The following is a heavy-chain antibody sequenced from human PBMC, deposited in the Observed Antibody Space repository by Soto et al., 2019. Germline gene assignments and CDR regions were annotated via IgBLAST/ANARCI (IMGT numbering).Heavy chain of an antibody. J-gene: IGHJ6*01. CDR3: AREPQWFGELLPGYYYYGMDF. D-gene: IGHD3-10*01. V-gene: IGHV1-46*01. Sequence: ASVKVSCKASGYTFTSCYMHWVRQAPGQGLEWMGIINPSGGSTSYAQKFQGRVTMTSDTSTSTVYMELSSLRSEDTAVYYCAREPQWFGELLPGYYYYGMDFWRQGTTVTVSS. CDR2: INPSGGST. CDR1: GYTFTSCY.